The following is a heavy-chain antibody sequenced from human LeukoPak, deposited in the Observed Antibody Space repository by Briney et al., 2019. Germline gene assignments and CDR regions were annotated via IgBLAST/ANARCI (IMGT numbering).Heavy chain of an antibody. D-gene: IGHD2-15*01. CDR2: ISSSSSTI. CDR3: ARDKDGGFDY. J-gene: IGHJ4*02. V-gene: IGHV3-48*01. CDR1: GFTFSSYS. Sequence: GGSLRLSCAASGFTFSSYSMNWARQAPGKGLEWVSYISSSSSTIYYADSVKGRFTISRDNAKNSLYLQMNSLRAEDTAVYYCARDKDGGFDYWGQGTLVTVSS.